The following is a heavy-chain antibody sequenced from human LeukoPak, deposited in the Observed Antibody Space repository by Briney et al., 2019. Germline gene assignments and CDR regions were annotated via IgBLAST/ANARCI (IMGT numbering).Heavy chain of an antibody. CDR3: ARLLVTTGYYYYYYMDV. CDR2: IYYSGST. CDR1: GGSISSGDYY. Sequence: SQTLSLTCTVSGGSISSGDYYWSWIRQPPGKGLEWIGYIYYSGSTYYNPSLKSRVTISVDTSKNQFSLKLSSVTAADTAVYYCARLLVTTGYYYYYYMDVWGKGTTVTVSS. V-gene: IGHV4-30-4*08. D-gene: IGHD4-11*01. J-gene: IGHJ6*03.